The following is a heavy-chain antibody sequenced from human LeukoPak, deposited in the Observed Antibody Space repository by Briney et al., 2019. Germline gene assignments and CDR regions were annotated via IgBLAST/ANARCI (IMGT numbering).Heavy chain of an antibody. CDR1: GFTFDDYA. CDR2: ISGDGGST. D-gene: IGHD5-24*01. V-gene: IGHV3-43*02. Sequence: GGSLRLSCAASGFTFDDYARHWVRQAPGKGLEWVSLISGDGGSTYYADSVKGRFTISRDNSKNSLYLQMNSLRTEDTALYYCAKDIFGDGYNDYFDYWGQGTLVTVSS. CDR3: AKDIFGDGYNDYFDY. J-gene: IGHJ4*02.